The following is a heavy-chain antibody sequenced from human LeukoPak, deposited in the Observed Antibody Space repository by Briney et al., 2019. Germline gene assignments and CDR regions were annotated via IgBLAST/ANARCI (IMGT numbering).Heavy chain of an antibody. CDR3: ARDQVSSSSDY. V-gene: IGHV3-7*01. CDR1: GFTFSSYW. CDR2: IKQDGSEK. D-gene: IGHD6-13*01. Sequence: GGSLRLSCAASGFTFSSYWMSWVRQAPGKGLEWVANIKQDGSEKYYVDSVKGRFTITRDNAKNSLYLQMNSLRAEDTAVYYCARDQVSSSSDYWGQGTLVTVSS. J-gene: IGHJ4*02.